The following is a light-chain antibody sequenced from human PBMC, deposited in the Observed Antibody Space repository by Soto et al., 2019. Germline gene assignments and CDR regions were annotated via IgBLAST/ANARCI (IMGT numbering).Light chain of an antibody. CDR2: KAS. V-gene: IGKV1-5*03. Sequence: DIHMTQSPSTLSASVGDRVTITCRASQSIRTWLAWYQQKPGKAPKLLIYKASSLQSGVPSTFSGSGSGTEFTLTISSLQPDDFVTYFCQHYNSFPYTFGQGTKLEIK. CDR1: QSIRTW. J-gene: IGKJ2*01. CDR3: QHYNSFPYT.